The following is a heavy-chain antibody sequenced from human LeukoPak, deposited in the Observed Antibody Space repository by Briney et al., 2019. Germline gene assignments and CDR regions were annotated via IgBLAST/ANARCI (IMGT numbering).Heavy chain of an antibody. Sequence: SVKDSCKASGGTFSSYAISWVRQAPGQGLEWMGGIIPIFGTANYAQKFQGRVTITTDESTSTAYMELSSLRSEDTAVYYCARAGPYSNYGAHDYWAREPWSPSPQ. D-gene: IGHD4-11*01. J-gene: IGHJ4*02. V-gene: IGHV1-69*05. CDR3: ARAGPYSNYGAHDY. CDR2: IIPIFGTA. CDR1: GGTFSSYA.